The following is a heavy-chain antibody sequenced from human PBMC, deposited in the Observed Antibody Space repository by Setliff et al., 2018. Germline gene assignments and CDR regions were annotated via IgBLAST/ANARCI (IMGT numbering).Heavy chain of an antibody. CDR1: GFTFKTYS. V-gene: IGHV7-4-1*02. D-gene: IGHD2-2*01. CDR2: INTNTGFP. CDR3: ARSSISCYYACNYNYMDV. Sequence: ASVKVSCKASGFTFKTYSFSWIRQAPGQGLEWMGWINTNTGFPTYAQVFTGRFVFSLDTSVSTAYLQISSLKAEDTAIYYCARSSISCYYACNYNYMDVWGKGTTVTVSS. J-gene: IGHJ6*03.